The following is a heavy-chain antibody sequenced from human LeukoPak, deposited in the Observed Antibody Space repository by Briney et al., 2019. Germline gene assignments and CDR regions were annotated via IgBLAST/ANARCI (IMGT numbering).Heavy chain of an antibody. V-gene: IGHV4-34*01. J-gene: IGHJ5*02. CDR1: GGSFSGYS. D-gene: IGHD3-16*01. CDR2: INHSGST. Sequence: KPSETLSLTCAVYGGSFSGYSWSWIRQPPGKGLECIGEINHSGSTNYNPSLKSRVTISVDTSKKQFSLKLSSVTAADTAVYYCARGRLLMWFDPWGQGTLVTVSS. CDR3: ARGRLLMWFDP.